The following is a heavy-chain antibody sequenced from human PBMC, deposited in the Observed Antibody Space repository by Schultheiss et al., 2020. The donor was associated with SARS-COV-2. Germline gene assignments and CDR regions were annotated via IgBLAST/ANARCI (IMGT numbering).Heavy chain of an antibody. CDR3: ANVATINYYYGMDV. CDR2: IWYDGSNK. D-gene: IGHD5-12*01. Sequence: GGSLRLSCAASGFTFSSYAMSWVRQAPGKGLEWVAVIWYDGSNKYYADSVKGRFTISRDNSKNTLSLQMNNLRPEDTAVYYCANVATINYYYGMDVWGQGTTVTVSS. J-gene: IGHJ6*02. V-gene: IGHV3-33*08. CDR1: GFTFSSYA.